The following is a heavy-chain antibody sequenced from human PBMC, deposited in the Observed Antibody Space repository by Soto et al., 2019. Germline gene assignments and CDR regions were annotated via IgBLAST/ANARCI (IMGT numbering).Heavy chain of an antibody. V-gene: IGHV3-33*08. CDR2: IWYDGSNK. CDR3: ARELGLAVAGYYYYYGMDV. Sequence: PGGSLRLSCAASGFTFSDYYMSWIRQAPGKGLEWVAVIWYDGSNKYYADSVKGRFTISRDNSKNTLYLQMNSLRAEDTAVYYCARELGLAVAGYYYYYGMDVWGQGTTVTVSS. D-gene: IGHD6-19*01. J-gene: IGHJ6*02. CDR1: GFTFSDYY.